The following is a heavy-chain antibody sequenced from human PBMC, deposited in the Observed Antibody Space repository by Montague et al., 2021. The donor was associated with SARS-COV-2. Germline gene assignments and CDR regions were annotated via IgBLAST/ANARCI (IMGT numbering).Heavy chain of an antibody. CDR3: ARAQTTCFIANRVNYFDY. V-gene: IGHV4-59*01. D-gene: IGHD2-2*01. J-gene: IGHJ4*02. CDR2: IYYTGST. Sequence: SETLSLTCTVSGGSISGYYWTWMRQPPGKGLEWLGHIYYTGSTKYNPSLKSRVTISIDTPTKQFSLKLRSVTAADTAVYFYARAQTTCFIANRVNYFDYWGQGALVTVSS. CDR1: GGSISGYY.